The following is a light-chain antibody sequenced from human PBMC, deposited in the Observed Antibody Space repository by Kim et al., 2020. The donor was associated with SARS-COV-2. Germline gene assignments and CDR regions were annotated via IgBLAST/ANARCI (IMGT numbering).Light chain of an antibody. CDR1: ELVNKY. Sequence: PGQTAIITCSGDELVNKYVCWYQQKPGQSPVVVIYQDNGRPSGIPERFSGSNSGKTATLTISGTQAEDEADYYCQTWDNRESAVVFGGGTQLTVL. CDR2: QDN. CDR3: QTWDNRESAVV. V-gene: IGLV3-1*01. J-gene: IGLJ2*01.